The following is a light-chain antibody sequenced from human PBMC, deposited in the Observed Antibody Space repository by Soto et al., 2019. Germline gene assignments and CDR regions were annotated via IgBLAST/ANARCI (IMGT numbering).Light chain of an antibody. CDR2: EGS. Sequence: QSALTQPASVSGSPGQSITISCTGTSSDVGGYNLVSWYQHHPGTAPKLIIYEGSRRPSGVPDRFSGSKSGTSASLAITRLQAEDEADYYCQSYDISLHNYVFGTGTKLTVL. J-gene: IGLJ1*01. V-gene: IGLV2-14*02. CDR1: SSDVGGYNL. CDR3: QSYDISLHNYV.